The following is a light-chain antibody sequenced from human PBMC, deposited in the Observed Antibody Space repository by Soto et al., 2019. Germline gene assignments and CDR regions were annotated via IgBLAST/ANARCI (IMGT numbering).Light chain of an antibody. V-gene: IGKV3-15*01. CDR3: QQYNNWPLT. J-gene: IGKJ1*01. Sequence: EIVMTQSPATLSVSPGERATLSCRASQSVTSYLAWYQQKPGQAPRLLIYGASTRATGIPARFSGSGSGTEFTLTISSLQSEDFAVFYCQQYNNWPLTFGQGTRVELK. CDR2: GAS. CDR1: QSVTSY.